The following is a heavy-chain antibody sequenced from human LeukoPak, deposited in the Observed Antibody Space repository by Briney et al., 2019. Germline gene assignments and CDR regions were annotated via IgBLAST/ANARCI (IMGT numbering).Heavy chain of an antibody. Sequence: PSETLSLTCAVYGGSFSGYYWSWIRQPPGKGLEWIGEINHSGSTNYNPSLKSRVTISVDTSKNQFSLKLSSVTAADTAVYYCARVNVYGGGNPHDYWGQGTLVTVSS. V-gene: IGHV4-34*01. CDR1: GGSFSGYY. D-gene: IGHD4-23*01. J-gene: IGHJ4*02. CDR2: INHSGST. CDR3: ARVNVYGGGNPHDY.